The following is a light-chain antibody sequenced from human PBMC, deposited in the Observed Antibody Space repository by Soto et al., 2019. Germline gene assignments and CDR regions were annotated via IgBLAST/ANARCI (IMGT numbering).Light chain of an antibody. Sequence: EIVLTQSPGTLSLSPGERATLSCRASQSISSSYLAWYQQKPGQAPRLLIYAASSRATGIPDRFSGSGSGTDFALTISRLEPEDFAMYSWQQYVSSSYTFGQGNQLEIK. CDR2: AAS. CDR1: QSISSSY. CDR3: QQYVSSSYT. J-gene: IGKJ2*01. V-gene: IGKV3-20*01.